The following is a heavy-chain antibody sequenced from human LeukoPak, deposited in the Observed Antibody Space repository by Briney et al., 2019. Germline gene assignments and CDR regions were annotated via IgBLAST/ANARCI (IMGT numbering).Heavy chain of an antibody. CDR3: VRVDWGSGDY. D-gene: IGHD3-9*01. CDR1: GFTFSIYW. CDR2: IDQNESEK. J-gene: IGHJ4*02. Sequence: GGSLRLSCAASGFTFSIYWMGWVRQAPGKGLEWVANIDQNESEKRYVDSVKGRFSISRDNVKNSLFLQMNSLKAEDTAVYYCVRVDWGSGDYWGQGPLVTVSS. V-gene: IGHV3-7*05.